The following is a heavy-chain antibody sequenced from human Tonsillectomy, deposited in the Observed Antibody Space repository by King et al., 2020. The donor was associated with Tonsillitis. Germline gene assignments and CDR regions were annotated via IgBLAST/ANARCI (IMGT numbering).Heavy chain of an antibody. D-gene: IGHD3-22*01. CDR3: ARDYGSVVILPPDY. CDR2: INAGNGNT. J-gene: IGHJ4*02. V-gene: IGHV1-3*01. Sequence: QLVQSGAEMKKPGASVKVSCKASGYTFTSYAMHWVRQAPGQRLEWMGWINAGNGNTKYSQKFQGRVTITRDTSASTAYMERNSLRSEDTAVYYCARDYGSVVILPPDYWGQGTLVTVSS. CDR1: GYTFTSYA.